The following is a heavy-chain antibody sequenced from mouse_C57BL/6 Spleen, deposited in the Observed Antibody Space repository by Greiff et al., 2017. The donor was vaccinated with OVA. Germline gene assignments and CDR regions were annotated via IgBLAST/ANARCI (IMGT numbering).Heavy chain of an antibody. V-gene: IGHV1-64*01. CDR3: ATNWDEGY. CDR2: IHPNSGST. J-gene: IGHJ2*01. Sequence: VKLVESGAELVKPGASVKLSCKASGYTFTSYWMHWVKQRPGQGLEWIGMIHPNSGSTNYNEKFKSKATLTVDKSSSTAYMQLSSLTSEDSAVYYCATNWDEGYWGQGTTLTVSS. CDR1: GYTFTSYW. D-gene: IGHD4-1*02.